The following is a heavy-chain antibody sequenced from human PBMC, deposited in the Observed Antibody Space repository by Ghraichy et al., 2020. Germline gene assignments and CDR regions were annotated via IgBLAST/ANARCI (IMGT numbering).Heavy chain of an antibody. CDR2: MNPNSGNT. V-gene: IGHV1-8*01. CDR1: GYTFTSYD. Sequence: ASVKVSCKASGYTFTSYDINWVRQATGQGLEWMGWMNPNSGNTGYAQKFQGRVTMTRNTSISTAYMELSSLRSEDTAVYYCARHKPRITIFGVVIINNYGMDVWGQGTTVTVSS. CDR3: ARHKPRITIFGVVIINNYGMDV. D-gene: IGHD3-3*01. J-gene: IGHJ6*02.